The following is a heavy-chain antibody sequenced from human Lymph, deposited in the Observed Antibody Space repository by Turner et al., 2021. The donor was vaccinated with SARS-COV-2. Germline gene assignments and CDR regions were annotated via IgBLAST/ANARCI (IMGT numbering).Heavy chain of an antibody. J-gene: IGHJ6*02. V-gene: IGHV4-59*08. CDR1: GGSISSTS. Sequence: QVQLQESGPGLVRPSETLSLPCPVSGGSISSTSWSWIRQSPGRGLEWSGYFYKIGSIDYNPTLRSRVTISVDTSKNQLSLNLISVTAADTAGYYCARHQGSTSGYDHGMNVWGQGTAVIVSS. CDR3: ARHQGSTSGYDHGMNV. D-gene: IGHD1-1*01. CDR2: FYKIGSI.